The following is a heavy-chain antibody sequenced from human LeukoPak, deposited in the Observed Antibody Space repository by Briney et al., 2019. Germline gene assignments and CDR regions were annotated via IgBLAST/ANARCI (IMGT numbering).Heavy chain of an antibody. Sequence: SETLSLTCAVYGGSFSGYYWSWIRQPPGKGLEWIGYIYYSGSTNYNPSLKSRVTISVDTSKNQFSLKLSSVTAADTAVYYCARVNGARWFDPWGQGTLVTVSS. CDR3: ARVNGARWFDP. CDR2: IYYSGST. CDR1: GGSFSGYY. J-gene: IGHJ5*02. V-gene: IGHV4-59*01.